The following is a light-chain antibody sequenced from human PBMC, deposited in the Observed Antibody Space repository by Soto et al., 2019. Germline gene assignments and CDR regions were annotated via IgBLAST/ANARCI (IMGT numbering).Light chain of an antibody. CDR2: GAS. J-gene: IGKJ1*01. CDR1: QSVSSN. V-gene: IGKV3-15*01. CDR3: QQYNKWPPT. Sequence: EIVMTQSPATLSVSPGERATLSCRASQSVSSNLAWFQQKPGQAPRLLIYGASTRDTGISARFSGSGSGTAFTLTISSLQSGDFAVYHCQQYNKWPPTFGQGTKVDVK.